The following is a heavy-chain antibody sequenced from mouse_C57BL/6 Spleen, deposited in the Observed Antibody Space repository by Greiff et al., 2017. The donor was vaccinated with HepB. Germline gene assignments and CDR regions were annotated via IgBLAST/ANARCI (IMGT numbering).Heavy chain of an antibody. V-gene: IGHV1-69*01. CDR1: GYTFTSYW. J-gene: IGHJ4*01. Sequence: QVQLQQPGAELVMPGASVKLSCKASGYTFTSYWMHWVKQRPGQGLEWIGEIDPSDSYTNYNQKFKGKSTLTVYKSSSTAYMQLSSLTSEDSAVYYCARYYYGSSEAMDYWGQGTSVTVSS. CDR2: IDPSDSYT. D-gene: IGHD1-1*01. CDR3: ARYYYGSSEAMDY.